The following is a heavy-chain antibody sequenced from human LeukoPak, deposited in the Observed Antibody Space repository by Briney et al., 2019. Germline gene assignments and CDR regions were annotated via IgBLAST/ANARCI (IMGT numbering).Heavy chain of an antibody. CDR3: ARHVLGVPAAVKVYNWFDP. J-gene: IGHJ5*02. CDR2: IYYSGST. V-gene: IGHV4-39*01. Sequence: PSETLSLTCTVSGGSISSSSYYWGWIRQPPGKGLEWIGSIYYSGSTYYNPSLKSRVTISVDTSKNQFSLKLSSVTAADTAVYYCARHVLGVPAAVKVYNWFDPWGQGTLVTVSS. CDR1: GGSISSSSYY. D-gene: IGHD2-2*01.